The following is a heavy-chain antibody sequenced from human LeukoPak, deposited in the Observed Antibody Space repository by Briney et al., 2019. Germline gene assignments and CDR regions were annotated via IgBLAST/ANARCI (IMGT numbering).Heavy chain of an antibody. V-gene: IGHV3-21*01. CDR1: GFTFSGYS. CDR2: FGTRSTSI. Sequence: RAGGPLRLSCTASGFTFSGYSMNWIRQAPGKGLEWVSSFGTRSTSIYHAGSVKGRFAISRDNAKNSLYLQMNSLRAEDTALYYCAREVSEGFDFWGQGTLVTVSS. D-gene: IGHD3-22*01. CDR3: AREVSEGFDF. J-gene: IGHJ4*02.